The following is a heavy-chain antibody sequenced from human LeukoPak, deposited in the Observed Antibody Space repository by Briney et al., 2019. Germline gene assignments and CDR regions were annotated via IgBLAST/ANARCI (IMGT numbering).Heavy chain of an antibody. Sequence: SVKVSCKASGGTFSSYAISWVRQAPGQGLEWMGRIIPIFGTANYAQKFQGRVTITTDESTSTAYMELSSLRSEDTGVYYCAKSGGYSYGFGADYFDYRGQGTLVTVSS. V-gene: IGHV1-69*05. CDR1: GGTFSSYA. CDR2: IIPIFGTA. CDR3: AKSGGYSYGFGADYFDY. D-gene: IGHD5-18*01. J-gene: IGHJ4*02.